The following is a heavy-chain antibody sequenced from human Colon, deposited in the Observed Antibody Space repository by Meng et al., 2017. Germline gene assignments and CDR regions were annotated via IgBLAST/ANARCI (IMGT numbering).Heavy chain of an antibody. CDR2: IKGDGSER. D-gene: IGHD6-6*01. V-gene: IGHV3-7*01. CDR3: VRDFVGY. CDR1: GFTFIEYW. Sequence: GESLKISCAASGFTFIEYWMSWVRQAPGKGLEWVANIKGDGSERRYADFVEGRFIISRDNARNTLYLQMNSLRVEDAAVYYCVRDFVGYWGQG. J-gene: IGHJ4*02.